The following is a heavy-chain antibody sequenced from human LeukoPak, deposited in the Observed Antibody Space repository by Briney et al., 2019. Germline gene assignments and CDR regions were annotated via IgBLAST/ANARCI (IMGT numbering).Heavy chain of an antibody. CDR2: ISSSAYI. Sequence: GGSLRLSCVASGFIFSDYSMDWVRQAPGKGLEWVSSISSSAYIFYSDSVKGRFTISRDNAQSSLYLQMNSLRAGDTAVYYCARQAVARPFDLWGQGTMVAVSS. CDR3: ARQAVARPFDL. CDR1: GFIFSDYS. V-gene: IGHV3-21*06. J-gene: IGHJ3*01.